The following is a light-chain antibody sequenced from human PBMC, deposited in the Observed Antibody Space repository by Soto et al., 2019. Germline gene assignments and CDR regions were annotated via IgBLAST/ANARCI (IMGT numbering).Light chain of an antibody. CDR3: QHYDFGSRR. Sequence: DIPMTQSPSTLSASVGDRVTITCRASQPINTWLAWYQQKPGKAPKLLIYMASTLHSGAPSRFSGSGSGTEFTLTISSLQPDDFATYYCQHYDFGSRRFGQGTKVEIK. CDR1: QPINTW. J-gene: IGKJ1*01. CDR2: MAS. V-gene: IGKV1-5*03.